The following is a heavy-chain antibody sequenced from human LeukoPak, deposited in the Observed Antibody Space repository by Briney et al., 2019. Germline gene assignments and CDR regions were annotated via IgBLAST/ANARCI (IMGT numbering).Heavy chain of an antibody. CDR3: TKARYSNAWDYSDY. J-gene: IGHJ4*02. CDR2: ISSSGSAS. V-gene: IGHV3-23*01. CDR1: GFIFDDYA. D-gene: IGHD6-19*01. Sequence: GGSLRLSCAASGFIFDDYAMHWVRQAPGKGLEWVSGISSSGSASYYADSVKGRFTISRDNSRNTLYLQMNNLSADDTAVYYCTKARYSNAWDYSDYWGQGTLVTVSS.